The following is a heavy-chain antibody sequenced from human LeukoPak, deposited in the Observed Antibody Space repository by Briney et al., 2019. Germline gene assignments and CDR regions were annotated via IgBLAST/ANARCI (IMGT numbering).Heavy chain of an antibody. CDR1: GGSITSYY. J-gene: IGHJ4*02. CDR3: AKASWVSNADAVL. CDR2: IYYSGST. V-gene: IGHV4-59*08. D-gene: IGHD1-1*01. Sequence: SETLSLTCTVSGGSITSYYWNWIRQPPGKGLEWIGYIYYSGSTNYNPSLKSRVTTSVDTSKNQFSLKLSSVTAADTAVYYCAKASWVSNADAVLWGQGTVVTVSS.